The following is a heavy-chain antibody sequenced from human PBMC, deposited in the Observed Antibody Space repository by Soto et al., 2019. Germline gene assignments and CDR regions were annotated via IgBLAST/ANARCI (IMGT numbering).Heavy chain of an antibody. J-gene: IGHJ4*02. CDR3: GAGQYFSDY. CDR1: GFTFSSYG. V-gene: IGHV3-30*03. Sequence: QVLLVESGGGVVQPGRSLRLSCAASGFTFSSYGMHWVRQAPGKGLEWVALISYDGSDKYYADSVKGRFTISRDNSKNTLYLQMNSLRVEDTAVYYCGAGQYFSDYWGQGTLVTVSS. D-gene: IGHD6-13*01. CDR2: ISYDGSDK.